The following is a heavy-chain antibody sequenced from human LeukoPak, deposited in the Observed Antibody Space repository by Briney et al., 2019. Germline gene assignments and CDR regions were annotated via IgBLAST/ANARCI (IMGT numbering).Heavy chain of an antibody. CDR2: IIPILGIA. Sequence: ASVKVSCKAAGGTFSSYAISWVRQAPGQGLEWMGRIIPILGIANYAQKFQGRVTITADKSTSTAYMALSSLRSEDTAVYYCARVAYYYYYGMDVWGQGTTVTVSS. CDR1: GGTFSSYA. CDR3: ARVAYYYYYGMDV. J-gene: IGHJ6*02. V-gene: IGHV1-69*04.